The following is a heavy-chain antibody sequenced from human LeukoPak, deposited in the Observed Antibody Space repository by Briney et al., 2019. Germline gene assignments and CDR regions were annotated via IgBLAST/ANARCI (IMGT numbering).Heavy chain of an antibody. CDR2: IIPIFGTA. J-gene: IGHJ6*02. Sequence: SVKVSCKASGGTFSSYAISWVRQAPGQGLEWMGGIIPIFGTANYAQKFQGRVTITADESTSTAYMELSSLRSEDTAVYYCARDLYCSSTSCYASNYYYGMGVWGQGTTVTVSS. CDR3: ARDLYCSSTSCYASNYYYGMGV. CDR1: GGTFSSYA. V-gene: IGHV1-69*13. D-gene: IGHD2-2*01.